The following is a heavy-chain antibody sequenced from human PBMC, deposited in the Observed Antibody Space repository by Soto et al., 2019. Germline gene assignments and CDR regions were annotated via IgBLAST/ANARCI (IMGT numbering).Heavy chain of an antibody. V-gene: IGHV3-21*04. CDR1: GFTSSSYS. Sequence: PGGSLRLSCAASGFTSSSYSMNWFRQAPGKGLEWVSSISSSSSYIYYADSVKGRFTISRDNAKNSLYLQMNSLRVDDTAMYYCAKSFCSSSSCFFLWVDPWGPGTLVTVSS. D-gene: IGHD2-2*01. J-gene: IGHJ5*02. CDR2: ISSSSSYI. CDR3: AKSFCSSSSCFFLWVDP.